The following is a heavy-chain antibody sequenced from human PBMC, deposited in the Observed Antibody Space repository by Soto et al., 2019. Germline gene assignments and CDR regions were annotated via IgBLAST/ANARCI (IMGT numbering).Heavy chain of an antibody. D-gene: IGHD6-19*01. CDR1: GFSFSDYA. CDR3: ARDLVAGTLYYYYMDV. Sequence: EVQLVESGGGLVQPGGSPRLSCAASGFSFSDYAMHWVRQAPGKGLEYVSGVSNNGGSTYYANSVKGRFTISRDNSKNTLYLQMGSLRAEDMAVYYCARDLVAGTLYYYYMDVWGKGTTVTVSS. CDR2: VSNNGGST. J-gene: IGHJ6*03. V-gene: IGHV3-64*01.